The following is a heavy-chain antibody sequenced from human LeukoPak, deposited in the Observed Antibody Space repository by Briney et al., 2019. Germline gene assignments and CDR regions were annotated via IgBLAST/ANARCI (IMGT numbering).Heavy chain of an antibody. CDR1: GFTFSDYY. D-gene: IGHD3-22*01. CDR2: ISSSGSTI. CDR3: AKDLDYYDSSGYYNY. V-gene: IGHV3-11*01. Sequence: GGSLRLSCAASGFTFSDYYMSWIRQAPGKGLEWVSYISSSGSTIYYADSVKGRFTISRDNAKNSLYLQMNSLRAEDTAVYYCAKDLDYYDSSGYYNYWGQGTLVTVSS. J-gene: IGHJ4*02.